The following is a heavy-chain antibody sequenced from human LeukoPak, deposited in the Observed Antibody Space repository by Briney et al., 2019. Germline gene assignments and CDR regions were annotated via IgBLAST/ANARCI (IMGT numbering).Heavy chain of an antibody. D-gene: IGHD3-10*01. Sequence: HWASVKVSCKASGYTFTSYGISWVRQAPGQGLEWMGWISAYNGNTNYAQKLQGRVTMTTDTSTSTAYMELRSLRSDDTAVYYCGRDGVLLKKSGDWFAPWGQGPLATVSS. CDR3: GRDGVLLKKSGDWFAP. CDR2: ISAYNGNT. J-gene: IGHJ5*02. CDR1: GYTFTSYG. V-gene: IGHV1-18*01.